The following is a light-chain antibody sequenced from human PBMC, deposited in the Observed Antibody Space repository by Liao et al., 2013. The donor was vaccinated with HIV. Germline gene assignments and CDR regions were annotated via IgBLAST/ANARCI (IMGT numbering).Light chain of an antibody. CDR3: QVWDSSSEHPYV. CDR1: KLGDRF. CDR2: YNN. J-gene: IGLJ1*01. V-gene: IGLV3-1*01. Sequence: SYELTQPPSVSVSPGQTASITCSGNKLGDRFACWYQQKPGQSPVLVIYYNNDRRSGIPERFSGSNSGNTATLTITRVEAGDEADYYCQVWDSSSEHPYVFGTGTKVTVL.